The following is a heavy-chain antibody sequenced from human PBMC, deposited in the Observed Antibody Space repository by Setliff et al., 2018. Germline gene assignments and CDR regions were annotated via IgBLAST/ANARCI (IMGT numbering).Heavy chain of an antibody. CDR1: GFTFTTYS. J-gene: IGHJ4*02. D-gene: IGHD3-22*01. CDR2: IDSNGGTT. V-gene: IGHV3-64*04. Sequence: GGSLRLSCAASGFTFTTYSTHWVRQAPGKGLEFVSAIDSNGGTTSYAAPVKGRFTISRDDSKNTLYLQMNSLKTEDTAVYYCTTELPLLSNMIVVVVPYWGQGTLVTVSS. CDR3: TTELPLLSNMIVVVVPY.